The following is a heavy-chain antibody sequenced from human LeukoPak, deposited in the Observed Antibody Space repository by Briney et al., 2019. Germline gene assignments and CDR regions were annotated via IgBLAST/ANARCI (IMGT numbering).Heavy chain of an antibody. CDR2: IYYSGST. Sequence: SETLSLTCTVSGGSISSYDWSWIRRPPGKGLEWIGSIYYSGSTYYNPSLKSRVTISVDTSKNQFSLKLSSVTAADTAVYYCARVSGITMIVVVQSDGFDIWGQGTMVSVSS. V-gene: IGHV4-59*12. CDR1: GGSISSYD. CDR3: ARVSGITMIVVVQSDGFDI. D-gene: IGHD3-22*01. J-gene: IGHJ3*02.